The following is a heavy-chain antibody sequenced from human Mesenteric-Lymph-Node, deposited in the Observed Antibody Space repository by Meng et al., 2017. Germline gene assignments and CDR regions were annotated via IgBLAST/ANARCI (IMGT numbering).Heavy chain of an antibody. V-gene: IGHV4-30-4*01. CDR1: GGSISSSNYY. Sequence: QGQLLWSGPGLVKPSQTLSLTCTVSGGSISSSNYYWSWIRQPPGKALEWSGHIYNSGRTYYNPSLKSRITISVDTSKNQFSLKLSSVTAADTAVYYCARGQKGYFDLWGRGTLVTVSS. CDR3: ARGQKGYFDL. J-gene: IGHJ2*01. CDR2: IYNSGRT.